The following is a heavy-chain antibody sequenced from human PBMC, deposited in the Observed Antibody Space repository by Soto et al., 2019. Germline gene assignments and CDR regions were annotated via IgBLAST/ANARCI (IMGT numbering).Heavy chain of an antibody. CDR3: AGPIAVADTGDY. CDR2: INHSGST. J-gene: IGHJ4*02. D-gene: IGHD6-19*01. V-gene: IGHV4-34*01. CDR1: GGSFSGYY. Sequence: SETLSLTCAVYGGSFSGYYWSWIRQPPGKGLEWIGEINHSGSTNYNPSLKSRVTISVDTSKNQFSLKLSSVTAADTAVYYCAGPIAVADTGDYWGQGTLVTVSS.